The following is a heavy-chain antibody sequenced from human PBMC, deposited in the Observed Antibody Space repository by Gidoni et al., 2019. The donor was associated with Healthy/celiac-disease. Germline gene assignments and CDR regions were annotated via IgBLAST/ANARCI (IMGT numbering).Heavy chain of an antibody. Sequence: QITLKESGPTLVKPTQTLTLTCTFSGFSLSTSGVGVGWIRQPPGKALEWLALIYWNDDKRYSPSLKIRLTITKDTSKNQVVLTMTNMDPVDTATYYCAHSSPEDDAFDIWGQGTMVTVSS. J-gene: IGHJ3*02. V-gene: IGHV2-5*01. CDR1: GFSLSTSGVG. CDR3: AHSSPEDDAFDI. CDR2: IYWNDDK.